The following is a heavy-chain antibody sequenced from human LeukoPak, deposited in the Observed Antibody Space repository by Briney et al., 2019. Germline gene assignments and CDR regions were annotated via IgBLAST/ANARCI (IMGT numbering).Heavy chain of an antibody. CDR1: GFTFSSYA. Sequence: QPGGSLRLSCAASGFTFSSYAMSWVRQAPGKGLEWVSAISGSGGSTYYADSVKGRFTISRDNSKNTLYLQMNSLRAEDTAVYYCARVSGSYLYYFDYWGQGTLVTVSS. J-gene: IGHJ4*02. V-gene: IGHV3-23*01. CDR2: ISGSGGST. D-gene: IGHD1-26*01. CDR3: ARVSGSYLYYFDY.